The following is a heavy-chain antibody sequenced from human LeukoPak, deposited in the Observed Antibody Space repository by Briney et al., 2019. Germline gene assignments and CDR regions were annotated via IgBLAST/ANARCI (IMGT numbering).Heavy chain of an antibody. CDR2: IWYDGSNK. J-gene: IGHJ5*02. CDR3: AKDGSIAASWFDP. D-gene: IGHD6-13*01. CDR1: GFTFRSYG. Sequence: GRSLRLSCAASGFTFRSYGMHGVRQAPREGLEWVAVIWYDGSNKYYADSAKGRFTISRDNSKNTLYLQMNSLRAEDTAVYYCAKDGSIAASWFDPWGQGTLVTVSS. V-gene: IGHV3-33*06.